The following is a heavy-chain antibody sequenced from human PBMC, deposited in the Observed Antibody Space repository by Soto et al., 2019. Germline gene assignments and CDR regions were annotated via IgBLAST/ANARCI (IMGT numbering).Heavy chain of an antibody. J-gene: IGHJ4*02. Sequence: LSLTCAASGFTFDDYTMHWVRQAPGKGLEWVSLISWDGGSTYYADSVKGRFTISRDNSKNSLYLQMNSLRTEDTALYYCAKETYYYDSSGHFDYWGQGTLVTVSS. CDR2: ISWDGGST. CDR3: AKETYYYDSSGHFDY. CDR1: GFTFDDYT. D-gene: IGHD3-22*01. V-gene: IGHV3-43*01.